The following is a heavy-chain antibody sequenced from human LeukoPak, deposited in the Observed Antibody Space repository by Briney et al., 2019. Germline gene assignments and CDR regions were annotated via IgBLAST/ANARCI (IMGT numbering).Heavy chain of an antibody. CDR1: GFTFSSSA. D-gene: IGHD3-10*01. Sequence: PGGSLRLSCAASGFTFSSSAMSWVRKAPGKGLEWVANIKQDGSEKYYVDSVKGRFTISRDNAKNSLYLQMNSLRGEDTAVYYCARDLYSYGSGSYGVWGQGTTVTVSS. V-gene: IGHV3-7*03. CDR2: IKQDGSEK. J-gene: IGHJ6*02. CDR3: ARDLYSYGSGSYGV.